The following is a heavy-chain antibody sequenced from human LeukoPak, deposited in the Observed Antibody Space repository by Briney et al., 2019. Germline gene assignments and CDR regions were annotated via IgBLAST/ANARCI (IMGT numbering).Heavy chain of an antibody. V-gene: IGHV4-39*01. CDR2: IYYSRST. Sequence: PSETLSLTCTASGGSISSTNSYWGWIRQPPGKGLDWIGTIYYSRSTYYNPSLRSRVTISVDTSKNQFPLKLSSVTAADTAVYYCARPGAWGSLDYWGQGTLVTVSS. CDR3: ARPGAWGSLDY. D-gene: IGHD3-10*01. J-gene: IGHJ4*02. CDR1: GGSISSTNSY.